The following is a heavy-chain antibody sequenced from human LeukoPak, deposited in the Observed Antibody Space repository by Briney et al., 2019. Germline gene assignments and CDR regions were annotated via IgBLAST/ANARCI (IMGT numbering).Heavy chain of an antibody. J-gene: IGHJ4*02. CDR1: GFTFSNYG. CDR2: ITTGSTYI. V-gene: IGHV3-21*01. D-gene: IGHD3-16*02. Sequence: PGGSLRLSCAASGFTFSNYGLHWVRQAPGKGLEWVSCITTGSTYIYYADPVKGRFTISRDNAKNSLYLQMTSLRAEDTAVYYCARHRTASDYWGQGTLVTVSS. CDR3: ARHRTASDY.